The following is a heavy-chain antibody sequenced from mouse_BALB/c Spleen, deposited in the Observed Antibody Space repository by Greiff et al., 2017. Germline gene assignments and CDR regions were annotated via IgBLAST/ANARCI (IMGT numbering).Heavy chain of an antibody. CDR2: IFPGTGTT. CDR1: GYTFTSYW. V-gene: IGHV1S132*01. J-gene: IGHJ2*01. Sequence: QVHVKQSGAELVKPGASVKLSCKTSGYTFTSYWIQWVKQRPGQGLGWIGEIFPGTGTTYYNEKFKGKATLTIDTSSSTAYMQLSSLTSEDSAVYFCARGGNTMITDFDYWGQGTTLTVSS. D-gene: IGHD2-4*01. CDR3: ARGGNTMITDFDY.